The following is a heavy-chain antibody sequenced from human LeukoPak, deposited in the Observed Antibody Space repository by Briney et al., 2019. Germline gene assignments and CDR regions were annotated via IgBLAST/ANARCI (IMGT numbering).Heavy chain of an antibody. J-gene: IGHJ6*02. D-gene: IGHD3-3*01. CDR3: ARFLGRITISGVVPYGMDV. Sequence: GGSLRLSCAASGFTVCNNYMTWVRQAPGKGLEWVSLIYSAGGTYYTDSVKGRFTISRHSSKNTLYLQMNSLRGEDTAVYYCARFLGRITISGVVPYGMDVWGQGTTVTVSS. CDR1: GFTVCNNY. V-gene: IGHV3-53*04. CDR2: IYSAGGT.